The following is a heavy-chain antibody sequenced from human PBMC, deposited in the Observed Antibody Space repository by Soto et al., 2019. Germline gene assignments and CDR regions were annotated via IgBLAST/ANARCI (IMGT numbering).Heavy chain of an antibody. V-gene: IGHV4-34*01. Sequence: SETLSLTCAVYGGSFSGYYWSWIRQPPGKGLEWIGEINHSGSTNYNPSLKSRVTISVDTSKNQFSLKLSSVTAADTAVYYCARGRKYYYGSNYYYGMDVWGQGTTVTVSS. CDR2: INHSGST. J-gene: IGHJ6*02. D-gene: IGHD3-10*01. CDR3: ARGRKYYYGSNYYYGMDV. CDR1: GGSFSGYY.